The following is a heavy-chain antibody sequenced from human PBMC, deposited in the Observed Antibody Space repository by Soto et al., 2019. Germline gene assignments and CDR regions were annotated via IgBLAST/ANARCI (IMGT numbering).Heavy chain of an antibody. J-gene: IGHJ6*03. CDR2: INHSGST. V-gene: IGHV4-34*01. CDR3: ARGPPNYYYSYMDV. Sequence: SETLSLTCAVYGGSFSGYYWSWIRQPPGKGLEWIGEINHSGSTNYNPSLKSRVTISVDTSKNQFSLKLSSVTAADTAVYYCARGPPNYYYSYMDVWGKGTTVTVSS. CDR1: GGSFSGYY.